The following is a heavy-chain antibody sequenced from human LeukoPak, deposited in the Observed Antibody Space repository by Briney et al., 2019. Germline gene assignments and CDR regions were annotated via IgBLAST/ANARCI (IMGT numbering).Heavy chain of an antibody. CDR2: INNNNNP. V-gene: IGHV3-21*01. J-gene: IGHJ4*02. CDR3: ARDTNYYDSSGYYY. CDR1: GFTVARYA. D-gene: IGHD3-22*01. Sequence: PGGSLRLSCAASGFTVARYAMSWVRQAPGEGLEWVAAINNNNNPYYADSVRGRFTISRDNAKNSLYLQMNSLRAEDTAVYYCARDTNYYDSSGYYYWGQGTLVTVSS.